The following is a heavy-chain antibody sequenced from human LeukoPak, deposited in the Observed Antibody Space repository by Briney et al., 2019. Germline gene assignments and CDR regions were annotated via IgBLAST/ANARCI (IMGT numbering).Heavy chain of an antibody. V-gene: IGHV4-34*01. Sequence: SETLSLTCAVYGGSFSGYYWSWIRQPPGKGLECIGTIYHSGSTYYNPSLKSRVTISVDTSKNQFSLKLSSVTAADTAVYYCARVVWNYDSSGVSPHDAFDIWGQGTMVTVSS. CDR1: GGSFSGYY. D-gene: IGHD3-22*01. CDR2: IYHSGST. J-gene: IGHJ3*02. CDR3: ARVVWNYDSSGVSPHDAFDI.